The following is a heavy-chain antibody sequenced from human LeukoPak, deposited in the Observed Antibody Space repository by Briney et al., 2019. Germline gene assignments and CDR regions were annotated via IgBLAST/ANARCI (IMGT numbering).Heavy chain of an antibody. V-gene: IGHV4-59*01. D-gene: IGHD2-2*01. CDR3: ARGSSSDSLAGRVFDY. Sequence: PSETLSLTCSVSGGSIRGYYWSWIRQSPGKGLEWIGNIYHSGTTKYDPSLKSRVTISVDTSKNQFSLNLSSVTAADTAVYYCARGSSSDSLAGRVFDYWGQGTLVTVSS. J-gene: IGHJ4*02. CDR2: IYHSGTT. CDR1: GGSIRGYY.